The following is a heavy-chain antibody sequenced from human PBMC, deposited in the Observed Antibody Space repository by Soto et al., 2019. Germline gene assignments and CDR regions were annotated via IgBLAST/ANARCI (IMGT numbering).Heavy chain of an antibody. J-gene: IGHJ6*02. CDR3: ATGRVLRYFDWLPLDV. CDR2: FDPEDGET. Sequence: QVQLVQSGAEVKKPGASVKVSCKVSGYTLTELSMHWVRQAPGKGLEWMGGFDPEDGETIYAQKFQGRVTMTEETSTDTAYMELSSLRSEDTAVYYCATGRVLRYFDWLPLDVWGQGTTVTVSS. CDR1: GYTLTELS. V-gene: IGHV1-24*01. D-gene: IGHD3-9*01.